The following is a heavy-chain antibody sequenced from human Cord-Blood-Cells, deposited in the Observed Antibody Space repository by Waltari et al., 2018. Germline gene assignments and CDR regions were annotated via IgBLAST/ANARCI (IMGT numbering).Heavy chain of an antibody. Sequence: QVQLVQSGAEVKKPGASVKVSCKASGYTFTSYDINWVRQATGQGLEWMGWSNPNRGNTGYAKKCSGRVTMTRNTSISTAYMELSSLRSEDTAVYYCARGPYSSSWYYYYGMDVWGQGTTVTVSS. CDR2: SNPNRGNT. V-gene: IGHV1-8*01. D-gene: IGHD6-13*01. CDR3: ARGPYSSSWYYYYGMDV. CDR1: GYTFTSYD. J-gene: IGHJ6*02.